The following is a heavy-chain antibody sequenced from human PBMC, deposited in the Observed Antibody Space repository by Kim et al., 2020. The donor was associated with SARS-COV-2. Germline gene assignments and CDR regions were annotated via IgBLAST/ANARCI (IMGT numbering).Heavy chain of an antibody. J-gene: IGHJ4*02. D-gene: IGHD6-13*01. Sequence: TNDNTSRKSRVAISEDTSKNQFSLKLSSVTAADTAVYDCARGRSAAGYDYWGQGTLVTVSS. CDR3: ARGRSAAGYDY. CDR2: T. V-gene: IGHV4-34*01.